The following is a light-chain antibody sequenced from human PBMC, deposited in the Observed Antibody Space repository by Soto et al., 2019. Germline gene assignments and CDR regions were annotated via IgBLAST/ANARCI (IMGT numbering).Light chain of an antibody. CDR3: QQSYSTLPYT. J-gene: IGKJ2*01. CDR2: AAS. V-gene: IGKV1-39*01. Sequence: DIQMTQSPSSLSASVGDRVTITCRASQSISSYLNWYQQKPGKAPKLLIYAASSLQSGVPSRFSGSGSGTDFTLTISSLQPEDFATYYCQQSYSTLPYTCGQGTKVDNK. CDR1: QSISSY.